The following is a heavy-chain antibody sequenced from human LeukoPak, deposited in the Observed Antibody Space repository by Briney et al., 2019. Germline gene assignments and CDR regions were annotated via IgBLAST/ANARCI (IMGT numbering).Heavy chain of an antibody. V-gene: IGHV3-30*02. D-gene: IGHD6-19*01. CDR1: GFTFSSYG. Sequence: SGGSLRLPCAASGFTFSSYGMHWVRQAPGKGLEWVAFIRYDGSNKYYTDSVKGRFTISRDNSKNTLYLQMNSLRAEDTAVYYCANEEGRQWLAIDYWGQGTLVTVSS. CDR2: IRYDGSNK. CDR3: ANEEGRQWLAIDY. J-gene: IGHJ4*02.